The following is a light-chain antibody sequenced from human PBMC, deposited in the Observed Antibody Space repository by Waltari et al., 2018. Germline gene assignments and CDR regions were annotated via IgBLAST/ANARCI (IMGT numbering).Light chain of an antibody. CDR2: EVT. Sequence: QSALTQPASVSGSPGQSITISCTGSSSDVGSYNLVSWYQQYPGKAPKVMIYEVTKRPSGVSNRFSGSKSGNTASLTISGLQAEDEADYHCCSYAGINTYMVCGGGTKLTVL. V-gene: IGLV2-23*02. CDR1: SSDVGSYNL. J-gene: IGLJ2*01. CDR3: CSYAGINTYMV.